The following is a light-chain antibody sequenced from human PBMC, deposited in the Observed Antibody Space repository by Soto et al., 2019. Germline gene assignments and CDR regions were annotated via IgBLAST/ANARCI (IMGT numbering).Light chain of an antibody. CDR1: QSISTY. CDR3: QQYNTYSRT. Sequence: DIQITQSPSTLSASVGDRVAITCRASQSISTYLAWYQQKPGKAPKLLIYKASSLESGVPSRFSGSGSGAECTLTSSSLQPDDFATYYCQQYNTYSRTFGQGTKVDIK. CDR2: KAS. V-gene: IGKV1-5*03. J-gene: IGKJ1*01.